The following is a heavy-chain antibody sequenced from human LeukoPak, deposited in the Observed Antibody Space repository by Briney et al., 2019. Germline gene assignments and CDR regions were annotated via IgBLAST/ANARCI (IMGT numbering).Heavy chain of an antibody. CDR3: ARGRYSSGWYGYYYYYMDV. Sequence: PGGSLRLSCAASGFTFSNAWMSWVRQAPGKGLEWVSYISSSSSTIYYADSVKGRFTISRDNAKNSLYLQMNSLRAEDTAVYYCARGRYSSGWYGYYYYYMDVWGKGTTVTVSS. CDR1: GFTFSNAW. CDR2: ISSSSSTI. J-gene: IGHJ6*03. D-gene: IGHD6-19*01. V-gene: IGHV3-48*04.